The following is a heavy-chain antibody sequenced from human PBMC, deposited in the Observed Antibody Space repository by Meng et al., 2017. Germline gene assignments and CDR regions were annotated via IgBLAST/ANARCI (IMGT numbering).Heavy chain of an antibody. Sequence: GGSLRLSCAASGFTFSSYEMNWVRQAPGKGLEWVSYISSSGSTIYYEDSVKGRFTISRDNAKNSLYLQMNSLRAEDTAVYYCARDLSRITMVRGVIGVLDYWGQGTLVTVSS. D-gene: IGHD3-10*01. CDR2: ISSSGSTI. CDR1: GFTFSSYE. V-gene: IGHV3-48*03. CDR3: ARDLSRITMVRGVIGVLDY. J-gene: IGHJ4*02.